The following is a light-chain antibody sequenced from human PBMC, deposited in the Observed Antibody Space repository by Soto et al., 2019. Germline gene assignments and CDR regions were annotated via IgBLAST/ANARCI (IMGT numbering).Light chain of an antibody. J-gene: IGKJ1*01. V-gene: IGKV1-39*01. CDR2: AAS. Sequence: DIQMTQSPSSLSASIGDRVTITCRASQTISDFLNWYQHEPGKAPKLLIYAASSLQGGVPSRFSGSGSGTNFTLTISGLQPEDFETYFCQQSFSTPRTFGQGTKVDIK. CDR3: QQSFSTPRT. CDR1: QTISDF.